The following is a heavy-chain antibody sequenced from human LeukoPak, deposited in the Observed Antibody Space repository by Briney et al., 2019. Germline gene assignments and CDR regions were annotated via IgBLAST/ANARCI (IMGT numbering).Heavy chain of an antibody. D-gene: IGHD3-9*01. CDR3: AAPSLNDILTGPSGAFDI. V-gene: IGHV1-58*01. CDR1: GFTFSSSA. Sequence: ASVKVSCKASGFTFSSSAVQWARQARGQRLEWIGWIVVGSGNTNYAQKFQERVTITRDMSTSTAYMELSSLRSEDTAVYYCAAPSLNDILTGPSGAFDIWGQGTMVTVS. CDR2: IVVGSGNT. J-gene: IGHJ3*02.